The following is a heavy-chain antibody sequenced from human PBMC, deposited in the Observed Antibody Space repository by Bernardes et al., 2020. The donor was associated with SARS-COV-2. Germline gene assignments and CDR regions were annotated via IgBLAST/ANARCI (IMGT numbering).Heavy chain of an antibody. V-gene: IGHV4-59*01. CDR1: GGSISSYY. CDR2: IYYSGST. J-gene: IGHJ5*02. Sequence: SETLSLTCTVSGGSISSYYWSWIRQPPGKGLEWIGYIYYSGSTNYNPSLKSRVTISVDTSKNQFSLKLSSVTAADTAVYYCARSQDDFWSGYYLGFDPWGQGTLVTVSS. D-gene: IGHD3-3*01. CDR3: ARSQDDFWSGYYLGFDP.